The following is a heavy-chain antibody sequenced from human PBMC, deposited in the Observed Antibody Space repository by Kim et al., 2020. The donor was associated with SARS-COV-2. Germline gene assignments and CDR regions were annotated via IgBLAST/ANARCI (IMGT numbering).Heavy chain of an antibody. Sequence: GGSLRLSCAASGFTFSGSAMHWVRQASGKGLEWVGRIRSKANSYATAYAASVKGRFTISRDDSKNTAYLQMNSLKTEDTAVYYCTYDSSGYSLNYYYYYGMDVWGQGTTVTVSS. CDR3: TYDSSGYSLNYYYYYGMDV. CDR1: GFTFSGSA. CDR2: IRSKANSYAT. D-gene: IGHD3-22*01. V-gene: IGHV3-73*01. J-gene: IGHJ6*02.